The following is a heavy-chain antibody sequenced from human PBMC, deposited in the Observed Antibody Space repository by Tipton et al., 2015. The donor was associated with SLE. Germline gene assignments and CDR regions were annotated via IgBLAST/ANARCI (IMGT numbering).Heavy chain of an antibody. J-gene: IGHJ3*02. CDR2: INHSGST. Sequence: LRLSCAVYGGSFSGYYWSWIRQPPGKGLEWIGEINHSGSTNYNPSLKSRVTISVDTSKNQFSLKLSSVTAADTAVYYCARGKDIVVARDAFDIWGQGTKVPVSS. CDR1: GGSFSGYY. V-gene: IGHV4-34*01. CDR3: ARGKDIVVARDAFDI. D-gene: IGHD2-15*01.